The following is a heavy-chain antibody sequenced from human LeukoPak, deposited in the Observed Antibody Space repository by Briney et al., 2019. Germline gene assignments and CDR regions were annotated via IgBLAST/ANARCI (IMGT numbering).Heavy chain of an antibody. CDR2: ISSSSSYI. CDR3: ARDISSGWYHAFDI. Sequence: GGSLRLSCAASGFTFSSYSMNWVRQAPGKGLEWVSSISSSSSYIYYADSVKGRFTISRDNAKNSLYLQMNSLRAEDTAVYYCARDISSGWYHAFDIWGQGTMVTVSS. D-gene: IGHD6-19*01. V-gene: IGHV3-21*01. J-gene: IGHJ3*02. CDR1: GFTFSSYS.